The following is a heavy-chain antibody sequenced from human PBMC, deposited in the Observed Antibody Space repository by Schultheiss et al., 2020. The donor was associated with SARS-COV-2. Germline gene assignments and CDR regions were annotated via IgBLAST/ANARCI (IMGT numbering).Heavy chain of an antibody. D-gene: IGHD6-13*01. J-gene: IGHJ6*02. CDR2: INHSGST. CDR3: ARGKRGSSVLTWDYYYYYGMDV. CDR1: GGSFSGYY. V-gene: IGHV4-34*01. Sequence: SETLSLTCVVYGGSFSGYYWSWIRQPPGKGLEWIGEINHSGSTNYNPSLKSRVTISVDTSKNQFSLKLSSVTAADTAVYYCARGKRGSSVLTWDYYYYYGMDVWGQGTTVTVSS.